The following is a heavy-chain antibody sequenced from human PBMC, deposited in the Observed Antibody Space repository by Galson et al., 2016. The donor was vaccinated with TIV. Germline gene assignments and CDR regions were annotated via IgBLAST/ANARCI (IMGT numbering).Heavy chain of an antibody. J-gene: IGHJ6*02. D-gene: IGHD6-6*01. CDR1: GYTFTSFG. Sequence: SVNVSCKATGYTFTSFGIAWVRQAPGQGLEWMGWISGYNGKTYYAQKFQDRVTMTTDTSTNTAYMELRSLRTDDTAIYYCTRDRSIAAPRDMDVWGPGTAVTVSS. V-gene: IGHV1-18*01. CDR2: ISGYNGKT. CDR3: TRDRSIAAPRDMDV.